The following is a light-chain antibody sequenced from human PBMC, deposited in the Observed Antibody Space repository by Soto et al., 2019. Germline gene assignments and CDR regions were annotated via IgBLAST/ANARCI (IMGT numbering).Light chain of an antibody. Sequence: IHITHSPSSLSSSVLYIFTITCLASQCIRNDLGWYQQKPGKAPKRLIYAASSLQSGVPSRFSGSGSGTEFTLTISSLQPEDFATYYCLQHNSYPVTFGQGTKVNIK. CDR2: AAS. CDR1: QCIRND. CDR3: LQHNSYPVT. J-gene: IGKJ1*01. V-gene: IGKV1-17*01.